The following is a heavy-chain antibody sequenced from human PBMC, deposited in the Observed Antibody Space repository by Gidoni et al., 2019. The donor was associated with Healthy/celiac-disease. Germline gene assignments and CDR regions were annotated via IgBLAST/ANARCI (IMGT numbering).Heavy chain of an antibody. CDR2: INAGDGRT. J-gene: IGHJ4*02. D-gene: IGHD1-26*01. V-gene: IGHV1-3*05. Sequence: QVQLVQSRTEDKKPGASVKVSCKDSGYTFTGFAVQWVRQAPGQRFEWMGWINAGDGRTKYSQNFQDRVTITRDTSASTAYMELSSLCSEDTAIYYCAKRIWESVNYYFDFWGQGTLVTVSS. CDR3: AKRIWESVNYYFDF. CDR1: GYTFTGFA.